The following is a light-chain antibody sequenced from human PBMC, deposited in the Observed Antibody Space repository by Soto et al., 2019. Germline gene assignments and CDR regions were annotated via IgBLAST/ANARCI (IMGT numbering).Light chain of an antibody. CDR2: LEGSGSY. CDR1: SGHSSYI. V-gene: IGLV4-60*03. J-gene: IGLJ2*01. CDR3: ETWDRNTREV. Sequence: QLVLTQSSSASASLGSSVKLTCTLSSGHSSYIIAWHQQQPGKAPRYLMKLEGSGSYNKGSGVPDRFSGSSSGADRYLTISNLQSEDEADYYCETWDRNTREVFGGGTKLTVL.